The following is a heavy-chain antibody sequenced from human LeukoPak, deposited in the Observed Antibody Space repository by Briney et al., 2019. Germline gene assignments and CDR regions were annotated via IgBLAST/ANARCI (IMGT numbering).Heavy chain of an antibody. J-gene: IGHJ6*02. CDR3: ARARHGVYGMDV. CDR2: INPNSGGT. Sequence: GASVKVSCTASGYTFTGYYMHWVRQAPGQGLEWMGWINPNSGGTNYAQKFQGWVTMTRDTSISTAYMELSRLRSDDTAVYYCARARHGVYGMDVWGQGTTVTVSS. CDR1: GYTFTGYY. D-gene: IGHD3-10*01. V-gene: IGHV1-2*04.